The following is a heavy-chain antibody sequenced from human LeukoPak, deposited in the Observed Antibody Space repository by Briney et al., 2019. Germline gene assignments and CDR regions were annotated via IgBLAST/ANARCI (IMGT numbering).Heavy chain of an antibody. V-gene: IGHV5-51*01. Sequence: LGESLEISCQGSGSSFATYWSGWVRRLPGKGLEWMGIIYPGDSDTRYSPSFQGQVTISADESISTAYLQWSSLKASDTAMYYCARHPSSSSRDRFDYWGQGTLVTVSS. D-gene: IGHD6-13*01. CDR3: ARHPSSSSRDRFDY. CDR2: IYPGDSDT. J-gene: IGHJ4*02. CDR1: GSSFATYW.